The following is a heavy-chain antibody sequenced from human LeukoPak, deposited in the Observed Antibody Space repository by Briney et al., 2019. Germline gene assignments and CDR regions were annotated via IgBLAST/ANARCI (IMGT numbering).Heavy chain of an antibody. J-gene: IGHJ4*02. V-gene: IGHV3-7*01. CDR3: ARGHLITMVRGVIPNIFDY. CDR1: GFTFSSYW. D-gene: IGHD3-10*01. CDR2: IKQDGSEK. Sequence: GGSLRLSCAASGFTFSSYWMSWVRQAPGKGLEWVANIKQDGSEKYYADSVRGRFTISRDNAKNSLYLQMNSLRAEDTAVYYCARGHLITMVRGVIPNIFDYWGQGTLVTVSS.